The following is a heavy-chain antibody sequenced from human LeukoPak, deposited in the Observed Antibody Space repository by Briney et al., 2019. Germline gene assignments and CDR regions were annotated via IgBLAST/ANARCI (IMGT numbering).Heavy chain of an antibody. CDR3: ARERGYSGYDYGYSFDY. CDR1: EYTFTGYY. D-gene: IGHD5-12*01. Sequence: GASVKVSCKASEYTFTGYYMHRVRQAPGQGLEWMGWINPNSGGTNYAQKFQGRVTMTRDTSISTAYMELSRLRSDDTAVYYSARERGYSGYDYGYSFDYWGQGTLVTVSS. V-gene: IGHV1-2*02. J-gene: IGHJ4*02. CDR2: INPNSGGT.